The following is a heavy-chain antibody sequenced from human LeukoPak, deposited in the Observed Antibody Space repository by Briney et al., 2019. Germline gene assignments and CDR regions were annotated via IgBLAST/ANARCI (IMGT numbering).Heavy chain of an antibody. CDR3: AREITFGGVIAPFVY. Sequence: SQTLSLTCAISGDSVSSNSAAWNWIRQSPSRGLEWLGRTYYRSKWYNDYAASVKSRITINPDTSKNQFSLQLDSVTPEDTAVYFCAREITFGGVIAPFVYWGQGTLVTVSS. V-gene: IGHV6-1*01. CDR1: GDSVSSNSAA. CDR2: TYYRSKWYN. J-gene: IGHJ4*02. D-gene: IGHD3-16*02.